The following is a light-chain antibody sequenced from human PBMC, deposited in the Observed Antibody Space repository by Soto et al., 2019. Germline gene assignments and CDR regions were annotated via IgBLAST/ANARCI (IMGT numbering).Light chain of an antibody. CDR3: SSYTNSITLV. V-gene: IGLV2-14*03. Sequence: QSALSQPASVSGSPGQSITISFTGSSSDVGCYDYVSWYQQHPGKAPKLMVYEVSNRPSGVSDRFSGSKSGNTASLTISGRQADDEADYYCSSYTNSITLVFGGGTKLTVL. CDR2: EVS. CDR1: SSDVGCYDY. J-gene: IGLJ2*01.